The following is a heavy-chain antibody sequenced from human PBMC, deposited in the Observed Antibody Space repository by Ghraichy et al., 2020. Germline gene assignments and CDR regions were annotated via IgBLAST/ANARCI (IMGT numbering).Heavy chain of an antibody. V-gene: IGHV4-59*08. D-gene: IGHD6-6*01. J-gene: IGHJ5*02. CDR1: GGSISSYY. CDR3: ARRVKEGSVDP. Sequence: SCTVSGGSISSYYWSWIRQPPGKGLEWIGYIYYSGSTNYNPSLKSRVTISVDTSKNQFSLKLSSVTAADTAVYYCARRVKEGSVDPWGQGTLVTVSS. CDR2: IYYSGST.